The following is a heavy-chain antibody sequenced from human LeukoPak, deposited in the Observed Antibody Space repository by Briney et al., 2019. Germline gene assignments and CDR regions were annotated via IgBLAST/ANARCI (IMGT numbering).Heavy chain of an antibody. D-gene: IGHD1-26*01. J-gene: IGHJ4*02. V-gene: IGHV1-2*02. CDR2: INPNSGGT. CDR1: GGTFSSYA. CDR3: ARDISQWELQ. Sequence: ASVKVSCKASGGTFSSYAISWVRQAPGQGLEWMGWINPNSGGTNYAQKFQGRVTMTRDTSISTAYMELSRLRSDDTAVYYCARDISQWELQWGQGTLVTVSS.